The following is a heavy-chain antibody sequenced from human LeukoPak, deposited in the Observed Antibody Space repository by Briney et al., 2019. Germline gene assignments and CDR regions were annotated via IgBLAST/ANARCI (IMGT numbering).Heavy chain of an antibody. V-gene: IGHV1-24*01. Sequence: GASVKVSCQVSGYTLTELSIHRVRQAPGKGLEWMGGFDPEDGETMYVQQFQGRVTMTEDRSTVKAYMELSTLRCDDTTVYYCAPVDTCDLNRFHPRGEGTLLTLSS. CDR1: GYTLTELS. CDR2: FDPEDGET. D-gene: IGHD5-18*01. J-gene: IGHJ5*02. CDR3: APVDTCDLNRFHP.